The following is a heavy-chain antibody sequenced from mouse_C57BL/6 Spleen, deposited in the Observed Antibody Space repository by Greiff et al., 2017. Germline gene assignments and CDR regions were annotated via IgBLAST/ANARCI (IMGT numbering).Heavy chain of an antibody. D-gene: IGHD1-1*01. J-gene: IGHJ4*01. V-gene: IGHV1-26*01. Sequence: VQLQQSGPELVKPGASVKISCKASGYTFTDYYMNWVKQSHGKSLEWLGDINPNNGGTSYNQKFKGKATLTVDKSSSTAYMELRSLTSEDSAVYYCATVVATDDAMDYWGQGTSVTVSS. CDR2: INPNNGGT. CDR1: GYTFTDYY. CDR3: ATVVATDDAMDY.